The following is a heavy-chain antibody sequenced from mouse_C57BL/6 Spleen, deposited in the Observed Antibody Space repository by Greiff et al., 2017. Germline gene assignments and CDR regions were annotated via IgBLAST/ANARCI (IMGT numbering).Heavy chain of an antibody. J-gene: IGHJ4*01. CDR2: IYPSDSET. CDR3: ALDSSGFYAMDY. D-gene: IGHD3-2*02. V-gene: IGHV1-61*01. CDR1: GYTFTSYW. Sequence: QVQLQQPGAELVRPGSSVKLSCKASGYTFTSYWMDWVKQRPGQGLEWIGNIYPSDSETHYNQKFKDKATLTVDKSSSTAYMQLSSLTSEDSAVYNCALDSSGFYAMDYWGQGTSVTVSS.